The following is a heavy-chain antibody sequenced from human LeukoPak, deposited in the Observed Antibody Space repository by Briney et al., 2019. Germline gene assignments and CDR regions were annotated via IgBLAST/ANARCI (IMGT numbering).Heavy chain of an antibody. CDR2: IYRGGGT. V-gene: IGHV3-53*01. Sequence: GGSLRLSCAASGFTVTGSYMTWVRQAPGKGLEWVSIIYRGGGTSYANSVRGRFTVSRDNSKNNLYLQMNSLRAEDTAVYYCARGASPDVWGKGTTVTVSS. J-gene: IGHJ6*04. CDR1: GFTVTGSY. D-gene: IGHD3-16*01. CDR3: ARGASPDV.